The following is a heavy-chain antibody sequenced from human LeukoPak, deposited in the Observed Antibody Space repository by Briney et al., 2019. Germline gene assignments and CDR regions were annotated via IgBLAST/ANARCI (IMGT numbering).Heavy chain of an antibody. CDR1: GFTFSSYA. CDR3: AKASRAGAVHFDY. D-gene: IGHD1-26*01. Sequence: GGSLRLSCAASGFTFSSYAMSWVRQAPGKGLEWVSAISGSGGSTYYADSVKGRFTISRDNSKNTLYMQLNSLRAEDTAVYYCAKASRAGAVHFDYWGQGTLVTVSS. V-gene: IGHV3-23*01. CDR2: ISGSGGST. J-gene: IGHJ4*02.